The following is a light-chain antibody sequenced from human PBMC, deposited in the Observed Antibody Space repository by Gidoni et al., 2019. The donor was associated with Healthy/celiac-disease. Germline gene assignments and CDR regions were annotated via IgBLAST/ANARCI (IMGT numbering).Light chain of an antibody. CDR1: QSVSSN. Sequence: EIVMTPSPATLSVSPGERATLSCRASQSVSSNLAWYQQKPGQAPRLLIYGASTRATGIPARFSGSGSGTEFTLTISSLQSEDFADYYCQQYNNWPPEYTFGQGTKLEIK. CDR2: GAS. CDR3: QQYNNWPPEYT. J-gene: IGKJ2*01. V-gene: IGKV3-15*01.